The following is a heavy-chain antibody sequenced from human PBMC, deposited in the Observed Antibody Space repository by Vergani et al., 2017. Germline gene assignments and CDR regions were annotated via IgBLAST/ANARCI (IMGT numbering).Heavy chain of an antibody. J-gene: IGHJ4*02. CDR2: LSGSGVTT. CDR3: GRGSDNYN. Sequence: EVQLLESGGGLVQPGGSLRLSCAASGFTFSSHAMSWVRQAPGEGLEWVSALSGSGVTTYYSDSVKGRFTVSRDNSKNTLYLQMNSLRAEDTAVYYCGRGSDNYNWGQGTLVTVSS. D-gene: IGHD5-24*01. V-gene: IGHV3-23*01. CDR1: GFTFSSHA.